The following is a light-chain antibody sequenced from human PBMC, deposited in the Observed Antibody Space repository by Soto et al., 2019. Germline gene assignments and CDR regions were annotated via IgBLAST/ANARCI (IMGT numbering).Light chain of an antibody. CDR2: GAS. J-gene: IGKJ1*01. CDR3: QHYNNWYPCT. V-gene: IGKV3-15*01. Sequence: EIVMTQSPATLSVSPGERATLSCRASQSVSNNLAWYQQKPGQAPRLLIYGASTRATGIPARFSGSGSGTEFTLTVRSLQSEDFAVYYCQHYNNWYPCTFGQGTKVEIK. CDR1: QSVSNN.